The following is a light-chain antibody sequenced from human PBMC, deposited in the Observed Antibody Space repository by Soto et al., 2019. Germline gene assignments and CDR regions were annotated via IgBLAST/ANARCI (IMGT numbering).Light chain of an antibody. V-gene: IGKV3-20*01. J-gene: IGKJ1*01. CDR1: QSVGSPY. CDR2: DTS. CDR3: QQYGTSPRT. Sequence: IVLTQSPGTLSLSPGDRATLSCRASQSVGSPYLAWYQQKPGQAPRLLITDTSTRATGIPDRFSGSASGTDFTLTISRLEPEDFAVYYCQQYGTSPRTFGQGTRV.